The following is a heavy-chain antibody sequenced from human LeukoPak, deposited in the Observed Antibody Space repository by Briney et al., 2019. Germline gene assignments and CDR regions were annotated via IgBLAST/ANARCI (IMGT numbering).Heavy chain of an antibody. CDR1: GGTFSSYA. J-gene: IGHJ4*02. Sequence: PVASVKVSCKAPGGTFSSYAISWVRQAPGQGLEWMGGIIPIFGTANYAQKFQGRVTITADESTSTAYMELSSLRSEDTAVYYCARERYYGSGSYYGALVYWGQGTLVTVSS. D-gene: IGHD3-10*01. CDR3: ARERYYGSGSYYGALVY. V-gene: IGHV1-69*13. CDR2: IIPIFGTA.